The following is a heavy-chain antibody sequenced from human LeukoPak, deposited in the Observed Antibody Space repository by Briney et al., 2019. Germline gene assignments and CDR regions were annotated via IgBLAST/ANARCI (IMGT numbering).Heavy chain of an antibody. CDR3: ARQVAYTSGRTFDF. D-gene: IGHD6-19*01. CDR2: TYPGDSDS. J-gene: IGHJ4*02. CDR1: GYSFTSYW. Sequence: PGESLKISCKGSGYSFTSYWIGWVRQMPGIGLEWMGITYPGDSDSRYSPSFQGQVTISADKSISTAYLQWSSLKASDTAMYYCARQVAYTSGRTFDFWGQGTLVTVSS. V-gene: IGHV5-51*01.